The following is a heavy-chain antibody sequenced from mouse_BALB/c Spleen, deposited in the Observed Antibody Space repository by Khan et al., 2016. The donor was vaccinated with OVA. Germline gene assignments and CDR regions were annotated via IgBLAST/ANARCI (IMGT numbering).Heavy chain of an antibody. Sequence: QVQLQQSGTELVRPGVSVKISCKGSGYTFTDFAMHWVKQSHAKSLEWIGVISTSYGHATYNQKFQDKATMTVDLSSSTAYLELARLTSEDSAIYYCVRGSGSWRFAYWGQGTMVTVSA. D-gene: IGHD1-3*01. CDR3: VRGSGSWRFAY. CDR2: ISTSYGHA. J-gene: IGHJ3*01. CDR1: GYTFTDFA. V-gene: IGHV1S137*01.